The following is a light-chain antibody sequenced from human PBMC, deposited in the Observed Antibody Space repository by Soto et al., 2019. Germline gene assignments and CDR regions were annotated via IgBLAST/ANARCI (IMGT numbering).Light chain of an antibody. Sequence: ESVLTQSPGTLSLSPGERATLSCRASQSLSSSYLAWYQQKPGQAPRLLIYGASSRATGIPARFSGSGSGTDFTLTISGLQSEDFAVYYCQQYNNWPQTFGQGTKVDIK. CDR3: QQYNNWPQT. CDR1: QSLSSSY. V-gene: IGKV3-20*01. J-gene: IGKJ1*01. CDR2: GAS.